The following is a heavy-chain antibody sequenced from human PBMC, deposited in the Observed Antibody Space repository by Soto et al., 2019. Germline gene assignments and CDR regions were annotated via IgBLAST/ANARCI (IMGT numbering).Heavy chain of an antibody. CDR1: GGTISNYA. CDR2: IIPIFGTA. D-gene: IGHD6-19*01. CDR3: ASGSGWYGGPCDY. Sequence: SVKVSCKGSGGTISNYAINWGRQAPGQGLEWMGGIIPIFGTANYAQKFQGRVTITADESTSTAYMELSSLRSEDTAVYYCASGSGWYGGPCDYWGQGTLVTVSS. J-gene: IGHJ4*02. V-gene: IGHV1-69*01.